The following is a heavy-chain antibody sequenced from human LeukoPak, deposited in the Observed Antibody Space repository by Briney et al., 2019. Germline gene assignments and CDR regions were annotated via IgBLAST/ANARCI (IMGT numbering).Heavy chain of an antibody. CDR2: IYPGDSDT. D-gene: IGHD4-11*01. CDR3: ARGDYSKEYYFDY. J-gene: IGHJ4*02. Sequence: GESLQISCKGSGYSFTSYWIGWVRQVPGKGLEWMGIIYPGDSDTGYSPSFQGQVTISADKSISTAYLQWSSLKASDTAMYYCARGDYSKEYYFDYWGQGTLVTVSS. CDR1: GYSFTSYW. V-gene: IGHV5-51*01.